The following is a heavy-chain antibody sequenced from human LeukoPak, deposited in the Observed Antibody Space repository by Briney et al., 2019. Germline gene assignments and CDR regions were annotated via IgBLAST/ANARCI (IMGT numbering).Heavy chain of an antibody. V-gene: IGHV4-34*01. CDR1: GGSFSGYY. CDR2: INHSGST. J-gene: IGHJ4*02. Sequence: SETLSLTCAVYGGSFSGYYWSWIRQPPGKGLEWIGEINHSGSTNYNPSLKSRVTISVDTSKNQFSLKLSSVTAADTAVYYCAGAYDSSALDYWGQGTLVTVSS. CDR3: AGAYDSSALDY. D-gene: IGHD3-22*01.